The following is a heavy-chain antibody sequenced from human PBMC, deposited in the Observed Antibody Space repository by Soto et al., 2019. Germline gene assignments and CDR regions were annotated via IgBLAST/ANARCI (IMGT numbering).Heavy chain of an antibody. V-gene: IGHV3-33*01. CDR2: IWYDGSNK. CDR3: ARPESGAFDY. CDR1: GFTFSSYG. D-gene: IGHD1-26*01. Sequence: QVQLVESGGGVVQPGRSLRLSCAASGFTFSSYGMHWVRQAPGKGLEWVAVIWYDGSNKYYADSVKGRFTISRDNSKNTLYLQMNSLRAEDTAVYYCARPESGAFDYWGKGTLVTVSS. J-gene: IGHJ4*02.